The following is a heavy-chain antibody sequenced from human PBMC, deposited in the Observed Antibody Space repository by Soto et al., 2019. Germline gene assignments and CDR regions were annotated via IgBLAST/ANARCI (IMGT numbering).Heavy chain of an antibody. J-gene: IGHJ5*02. D-gene: IGHD2-21*01. Sequence: SETLSLTCAVFGGSISSGGYSWSWIRQPPGKGLEWIGYIYHSGSTYYNPSLKSRVTISVDRSKNQFSLKLSSVTAADTAVYYCARVRGPYCGGECYPPTPNCISTSCWGSWFDPWGQGTLVTVSS. V-gene: IGHV4-30-2*01. CDR1: GGSISSGGYS. CDR2: IYHSGST. CDR3: ARVRGPYCGGECYPPTPNCISTSCWGSWFDP.